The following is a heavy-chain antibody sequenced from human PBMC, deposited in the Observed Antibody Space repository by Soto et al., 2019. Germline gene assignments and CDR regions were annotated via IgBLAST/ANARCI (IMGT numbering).Heavy chain of an antibody. V-gene: IGHV5-51*01. CDR2: IYPGDSDT. CDR1: GYSFTSYW. Sequence: GESLKFSCKGSGYSFTSYWIGLVRQMPGKGLEWMGIIYPGDSDTRYSPSFQGQVTISADKSISTAYLQWSSLKASDTAMYYCAREYCSGGSWYHAFDIWGKGTMVADS. CDR3: AREYCSGGSWYHAFDI. J-gene: IGHJ3*02. D-gene: IGHD2-15*01.